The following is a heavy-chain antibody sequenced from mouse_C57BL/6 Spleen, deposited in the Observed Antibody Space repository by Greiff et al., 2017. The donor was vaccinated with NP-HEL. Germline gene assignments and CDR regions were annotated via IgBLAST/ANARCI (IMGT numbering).Heavy chain of an antibody. CDR3: ARDYVSSSLYYFDY. CDR2: IYPNSGST. CDR1: GYTFTSYW. D-gene: IGHD1-1*01. J-gene: IGHJ2*01. Sequence: QVQLQQPGAELVKPGASVKLSCKASGYTFTSYWMHWVKQRPGQGLEWIGLIYPNSGSTNYNEKFKSKATLTVDKSSSTAYMQLSSLTSDDSAVYYVARDYVSSSLYYFDYWGQGTTLTVSS. V-gene: IGHV1-64*01.